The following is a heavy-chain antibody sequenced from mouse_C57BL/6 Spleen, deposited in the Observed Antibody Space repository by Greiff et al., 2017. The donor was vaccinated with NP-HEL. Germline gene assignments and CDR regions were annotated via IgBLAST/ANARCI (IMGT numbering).Heavy chain of an antibody. CDR2: ISYSGST. J-gene: IGHJ1*03. Sequence: VQLQQSGPGMVKPSQSLSLTCTVTGYSITSGYDWHWIRHFPGNKLEWMGYISYSGSTNYNPSLKSRISITHVTSKNHFFLKLNSVTTEDTATYYCARDFGDWYFDVWGTGTTVTVSS. D-gene: IGHD3-1*01. CDR3: ARDFGDWYFDV. CDR1: GYSITSGYD. V-gene: IGHV3-1*01.